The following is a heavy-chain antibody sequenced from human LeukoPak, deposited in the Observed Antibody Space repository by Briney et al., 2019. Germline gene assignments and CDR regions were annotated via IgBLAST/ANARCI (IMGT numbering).Heavy chain of an antibody. CDR2: MNPNSGNT. J-gene: IGHJ3*02. CDR3: ARPLTAIYKNDAFDI. V-gene: IGHV1-8*02. CDR1: GYTFTSYD. D-gene: IGHD5-18*01. Sequence: PRASVKVSCKASGYTFTSYDINWVRQATGQGLEWMGWMNPNSGNTGYAQKFQGRVTMTRDTSTSTVYMELSSLRSEDTAVYYCARPLTAIYKNDAFDIWGQGTMVTVSS.